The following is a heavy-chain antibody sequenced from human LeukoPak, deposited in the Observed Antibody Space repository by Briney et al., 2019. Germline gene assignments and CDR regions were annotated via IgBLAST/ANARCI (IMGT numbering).Heavy chain of an antibody. V-gene: IGHV1-46*01. CDR3: ARDAQTYYYDSSGYYLDY. D-gene: IGHD3-22*01. CDR1: GYTFTSYY. Sequence: ASVKVSCKASGYTFTSYYMHWVRQAPGQGLEWMGIINPSGGSTSYAQKFQGRVTMTRDMSTSTVYMELSSLRSKDTAVYYCARDAQTYYYDSSGYYLDYWGQGTLVTVSS. CDR2: INPSGGST. J-gene: IGHJ4*02.